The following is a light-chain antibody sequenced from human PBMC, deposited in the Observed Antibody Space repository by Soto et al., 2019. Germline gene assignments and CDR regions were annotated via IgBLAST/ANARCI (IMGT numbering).Light chain of an antibody. V-gene: IGKV3-11*01. CDR2: DAS. CDR1: QSVSSY. CDR3: QQRSNWPLT. J-gene: IGKJ4*01. Sequence: EIVLSQSPATLSLSPRERETVSCRASQSVSSYLAWYQQKPGQAPRLLIYDASNRATGIPARFSGSGSGTDFTLTISSLEPEDFAVYYCQQRSNWPLTFGGGTKVDIK.